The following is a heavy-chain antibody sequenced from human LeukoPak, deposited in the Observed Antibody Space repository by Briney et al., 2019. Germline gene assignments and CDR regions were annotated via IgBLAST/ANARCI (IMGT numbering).Heavy chain of an antibody. D-gene: IGHD6-19*01. CDR2: ISDIGNQK. V-gene: IGHV3-30*18. Sequence: GGSLGLSCPASGFTFSGYGMHWVRQAPGKGLEWLAVISDIGNQKSYADSVKGRFTISRDNSKNTLFLQMNSLRPEDTAVYYCAKEYDSGWTSFDYWGRGTVVTVSS. CDR1: GFTFSGYG. CDR3: AKEYDSGWTSFDY. J-gene: IGHJ4*02.